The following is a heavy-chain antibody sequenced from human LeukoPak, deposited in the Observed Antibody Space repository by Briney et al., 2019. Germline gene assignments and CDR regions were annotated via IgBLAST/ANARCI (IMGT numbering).Heavy chain of an antibody. CDR2: IIPIFGTA. CDR3: AREKGGYCSSTSCSYNWFDP. J-gene: IGHJ5*02. D-gene: IGHD2-2*01. V-gene: IGHV1-69*13. CDR1: GGTFSSYA. Sequence: GASVKLSCNASGGTFSSYAISWVRHAPGQGLEWMGGIIPIFGTANYAQKFQGRVTITADDSTSTAYMELSSLRSEDTAVYYCAREKGGYCSSTSCSYNWFDPWGQGTLVTVSS.